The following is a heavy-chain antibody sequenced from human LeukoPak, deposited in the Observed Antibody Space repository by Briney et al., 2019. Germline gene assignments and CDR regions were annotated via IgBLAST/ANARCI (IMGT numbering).Heavy chain of an antibody. V-gene: IGHV4-31*03. CDR2: IYYSGST. Sequence: SETLSRTCTVSGGSISSGNYYWSWIRQHPGKGLEWIGFIYYSGSTYQNPSLRSRVTISVDTSKNQFSLKLSSVTAADTAVYYCARYGGDSRCFDYWGQGTLVAVSS. CDR3: ARYGGDSRCFDY. D-gene: IGHD4-23*01. J-gene: IGHJ4*02. CDR1: GGSISSGNYY.